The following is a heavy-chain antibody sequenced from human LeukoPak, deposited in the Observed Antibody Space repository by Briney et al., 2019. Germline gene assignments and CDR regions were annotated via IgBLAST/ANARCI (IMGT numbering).Heavy chain of an antibody. Sequence: SVKVSCKAPGGTFSSYAISWVRQAPGQGLEWMGRIIPILGIANYAQKFQGRVTITADKSTSTAYMELSSLRSEDTAVYYCAREGILRYFDWLYDWFDPWGQGTLVTVSS. CDR1: GGTFSSYA. CDR3: AREGILRYFDWLYDWFDP. J-gene: IGHJ5*02. D-gene: IGHD3-9*01. V-gene: IGHV1-69*04. CDR2: IIPILGIA.